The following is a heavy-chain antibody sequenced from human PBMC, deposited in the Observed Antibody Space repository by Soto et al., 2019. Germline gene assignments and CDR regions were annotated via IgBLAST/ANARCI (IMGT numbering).Heavy chain of an antibody. V-gene: IGHV4-59*01. CDR2: IYSSGST. J-gene: IGHJ4*02. Sequence: SETLSLTCIVSGGSISNYHWNWIRQPPGKGLEWIGYIYSSGSTNYNPSLMSRVTISVDTSKNQFSLRLSSVTAADTAVYFCARAIAGRPDVFDYWGQGSLVTVCS. CDR1: GGSISNYH. D-gene: IGHD6-6*01. CDR3: ARAIAGRPDVFDY.